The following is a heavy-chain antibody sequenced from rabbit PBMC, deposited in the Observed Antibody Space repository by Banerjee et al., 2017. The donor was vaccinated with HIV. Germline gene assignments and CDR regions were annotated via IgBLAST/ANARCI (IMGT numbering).Heavy chain of an antibody. CDR1: GFDFSSNA. Sequence: QEQLEESGGDLVKPGASLTLTCTASGFDFSSNAMCWVRQAPGKRPEWIACIYNGSGNTYYASWVNGRFTISKTSSTTVTLQMTSLTAADTATYLCARDLAGVIGWNFNLWGQGTLVTVS. CDR3: ARDLAGVIGWNFNL. CDR2: IYNGSGNT. D-gene: IGHD4-1*01. J-gene: IGHJ4*01. V-gene: IGHV1S47*01.